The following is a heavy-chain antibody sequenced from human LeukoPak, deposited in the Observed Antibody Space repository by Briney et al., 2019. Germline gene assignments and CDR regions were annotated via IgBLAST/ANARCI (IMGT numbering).Heavy chain of an antibody. CDR3: ARSPHVLRYFDWPSPQYYFDY. CDR2: IIPIFGTA. J-gene: IGHJ4*02. Sequence: ASVKVSCKASGGAFSSYTISWVRQAPGQGLEWMGGIIPIFGTANYAQKFQGRVTITADESTSTAYMELSSLRSEDTAVYYCARSPHVLRYFDWPSPQYYFDYWGQGTLVTVSS. CDR1: GGAFSSYT. V-gene: IGHV1-69*13. D-gene: IGHD3-9*01.